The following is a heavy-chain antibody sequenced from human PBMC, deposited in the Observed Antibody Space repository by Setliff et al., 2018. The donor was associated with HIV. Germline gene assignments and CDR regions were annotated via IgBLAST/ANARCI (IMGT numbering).Heavy chain of an antibody. D-gene: IGHD3-16*01. CDR2: IYPSGST. Sequence: PSETLSLTCTVSGGSISSYYWSWIRQPAGKGLEWIGRIYPSGSTNYNPSLKSRVTISVDTSKNQFSLKLSSVTAADTAVYYCARDFMMRAFDIWGQGTMVTVSS. CDR3: ARDFMMRAFDI. J-gene: IGHJ3*02. CDR1: GGSISSYY. V-gene: IGHV4-4*07.